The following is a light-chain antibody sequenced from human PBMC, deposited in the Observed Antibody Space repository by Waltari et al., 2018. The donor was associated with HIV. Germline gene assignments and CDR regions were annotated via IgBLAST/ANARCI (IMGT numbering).Light chain of an antibody. CDR3: SSYTPRTTYYV. Sequence: QSALTQPASLSWSPGQASTISSTGTSSDVGAYSYVSWYQNKPGKAPRLRIYEVSNRPSGVSYRFSGSRSGTTASLTISGLQAEDEADYFCSSYTPRTTYYVFGTGTRITVL. CDR1: SSDVGAYSY. J-gene: IGLJ1*01. V-gene: IGLV2-14*01. CDR2: EVS.